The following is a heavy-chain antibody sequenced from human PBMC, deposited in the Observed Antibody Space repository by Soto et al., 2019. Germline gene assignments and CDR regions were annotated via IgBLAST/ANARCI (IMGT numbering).Heavy chain of an antibody. V-gene: IGHV3-30-3*01. CDR3: ARVSIAVAGIAYYFDY. J-gene: IGHJ4*02. Sequence: QVQLVEAGGGVVQPGRSLRLSCAASGFSFSSCAMHWVRQAPGKGLEWGAVISHDGSNKYYADSVKGRFTISRDNSKNTLYLQMNSLRPEDTAVYYCARVSIAVAGIAYYFDYWGQGTLVTVSS. CDR2: ISHDGSNK. D-gene: IGHD6-19*01. CDR1: GFSFSSCA.